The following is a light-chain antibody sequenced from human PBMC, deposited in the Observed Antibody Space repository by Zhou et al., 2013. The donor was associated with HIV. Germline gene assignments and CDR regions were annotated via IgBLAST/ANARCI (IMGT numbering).Light chain of an antibody. CDR2: GTY. CDR3: QLYATSTFT. CDR1: QSVGN. V-gene: IGKV3-20*01. J-gene: IGKJ3*01. Sequence: EIVLTQSPGTLSLSPGESATLSCRASQSVGNLAWYQHKPGQAPRLLIFGTYIRATGIPDRFSGSGSGVDFTLTISGLEPEDFAVYYCQLYATSTFTFGPGTKVDLK.